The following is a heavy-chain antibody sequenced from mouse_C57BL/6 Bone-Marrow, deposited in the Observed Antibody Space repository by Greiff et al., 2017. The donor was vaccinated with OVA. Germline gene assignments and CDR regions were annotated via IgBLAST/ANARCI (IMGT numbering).Heavy chain of an antibody. J-gene: IGHJ4*01. CDR1: GFTFSDYY. V-gene: IGHV5-16*01. CDR2: INYDGSST. D-gene: IGHD2-10*01. CDR3: AVSYNYYAMDY. Sequence: EVQVVESEGGLVQPGSSMKLSCTASGFTFSDYYMAWVRQVPEKGLEWVANINYDGSSTYYLDSLKSRFIISRDNAKNILYLQMSSLKSEDTATYYCAVSYNYYAMDYWGQGTSVTVSS.